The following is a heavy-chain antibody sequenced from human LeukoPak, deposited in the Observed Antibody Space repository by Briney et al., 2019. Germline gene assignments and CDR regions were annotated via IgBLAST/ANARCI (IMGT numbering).Heavy chain of an antibody. D-gene: IGHD3-10*01. CDR3: ARLGDSGSTLNWFDP. CDR1: AGSISSTNYY. CDR2: IYSSGST. Sequence: PSETLSLTCTVSAGSISSTNYYWGWIRQPPGKGLEWIGSIYSSGSTYYNPSLKSPVTIFVDTSKSQFSLKLSSVTAADTAVYYCARLGDSGSTLNWFDPWGQGTLVTVSS. V-gene: IGHV4-39*01. J-gene: IGHJ5*02.